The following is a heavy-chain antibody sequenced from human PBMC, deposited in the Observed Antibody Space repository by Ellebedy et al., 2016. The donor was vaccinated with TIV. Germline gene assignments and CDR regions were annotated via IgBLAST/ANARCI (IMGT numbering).Heavy chain of an antibody. D-gene: IGHD2-15*01. Sequence: PGGSLRLSCAASGFTFSNYAMNWVRQAPGKGPEWVSVTSGSSDSRDYADSVKGRFTISSDNSQNTLYLQMNSLRAEDTAVYYCAKGRGGSSYSSLDVWGQGTTVTVSS. V-gene: IGHV3-23*01. CDR1: GFTFSNYA. CDR2: TSGSSDSR. CDR3: AKGRGGSSYSSLDV. J-gene: IGHJ6*02.